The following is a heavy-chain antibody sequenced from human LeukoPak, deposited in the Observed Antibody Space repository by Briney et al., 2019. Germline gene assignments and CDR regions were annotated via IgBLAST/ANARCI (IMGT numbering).Heavy chain of an antibody. Sequence: SETLPLTCTVSGGSISGYSWSWLRHPPGKGREWIGYIYYIGSTNYNPSLKRRVTISVDTSKNQFSLKLNSVTAADPAVYYCARREYSSSWYAFDIWGQGTMVTVSS. J-gene: IGHJ3*02. CDR3: ARREYSSSWYAFDI. CDR1: GGSISGYS. CDR2: IYYIGST. D-gene: IGHD6-13*01. V-gene: IGHV4-59*01.